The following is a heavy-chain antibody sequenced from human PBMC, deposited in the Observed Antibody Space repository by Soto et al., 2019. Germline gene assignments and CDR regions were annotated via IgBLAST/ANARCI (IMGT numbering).Heavy chain of an antibody. CDR1: GFSLSTSGVG. D-gene: IGHD3-10*01. J-gene: IGHJ4*02. CDR3: AHKTGRGANFDY. CDR2: IYWDDDK. V-gene: IGHV2-5*02. Sequence: QITLKESGPTLVKPTQTLTLTCTFSGFSLSTSGVGVGWIRQSPGKALEWLALIYWDDDKRYSPSLKNRLSITKDTAKHQVVLIMTTMDPVDTATYYCAHKTGRGANFDYWGQGTLVTVSS.